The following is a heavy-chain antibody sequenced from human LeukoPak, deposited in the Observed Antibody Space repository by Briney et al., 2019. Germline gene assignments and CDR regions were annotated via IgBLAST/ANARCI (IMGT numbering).Heavy chain of an antibody. Sequence: GGSLRLSCAASGFTFTTYWMSWVRQLPGKGLEWVANINQDGTEKYYVDSVKGRFTISRDNSKNTLYLQMNSLRAEDTAVYYCAKDYGDYVRHFDYWGQGTLVTVSS. CDR1: GFTFTTYW. V-gene: IGHV3-7*01. CDR3: AKDYGDYVRHFDY. J-gene: IGHJ4*02. D-gene: IGHD4-17*01. CDR2: INQDGTEK.